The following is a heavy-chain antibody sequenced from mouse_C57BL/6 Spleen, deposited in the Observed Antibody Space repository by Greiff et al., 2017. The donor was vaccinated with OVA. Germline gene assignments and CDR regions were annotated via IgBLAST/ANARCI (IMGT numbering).Heavy chain of an antibody. CDR3: ARWDDYGGGYAMDY. CDR2: IYPRSGNT. D-gene: IGHD2-4*01. J-gene: IGHJ4*01. Sequence: QVQLQQSGAELARPGASVKLSCKASGYTFTSYGISWVKQRTGQGLEWIGEIYPRSGNTYYNEKFKGKATLTADKSSSTAYMELRSLTSEDSAVYFCARWDDYGGGYAMDYWGQGTSVTVSS. CDR1: GYTFTSYG. V-gene: IGHV1-81*01.